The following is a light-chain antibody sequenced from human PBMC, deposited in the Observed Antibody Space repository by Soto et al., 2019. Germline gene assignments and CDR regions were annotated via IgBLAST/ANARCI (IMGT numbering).Light chain of an antibody. CDR3: SSYTSRSTWV. V-gene: IGLV2-14*01. CDR1: SNDVGGYKY. J-gene: IGLJ3*02. Sequence: QSALTQPASVSGSPGQSITISCTGTSNDVGGYKYVSWYQQHPGKAPKLMIYKVNTRPSGVSNRFSGSKSGNTASLTISGLQAEDEADYYCSSYTSRSTWVFGRGTKLTVL. CDR2: KVN.